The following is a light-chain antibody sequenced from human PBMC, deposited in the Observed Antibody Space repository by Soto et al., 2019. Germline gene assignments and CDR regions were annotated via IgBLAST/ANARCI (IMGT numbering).Light chain of an antibody. CDR2: GAA. Sequence: EMVLTQSPGTLSLSPGKRATLSCRASHSVTSVHLAGYQQRPGQAPRLLIYGAAKMDTGVTEKFTGSASGTDFNLNISSLGPEDSATYYCQYYVASTLYTFGRGTKLEIE. CDR3: QYYVASTLYT. CDR1: HSVTSVH. V-gene: IGKV3-20*01. J-gene: IGKJ2*01.